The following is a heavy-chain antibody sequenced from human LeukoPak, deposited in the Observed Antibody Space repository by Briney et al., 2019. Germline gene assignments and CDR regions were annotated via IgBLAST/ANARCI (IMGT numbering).Heavy chain of an antibody. CDR2: ISSSGSTI. CDR3: ARDMITSRD. D-gene: IGHD3-16*01. Sequence: GGSLRLSCAASGFTFSSHEMNWVRQAPGKGLEWVSYISSSGSTIYYADSVKGRFTISRDNAKNSLYLQMNSLRAEDTAVYYCARDMITSRDWGQGTLVTVSS. J-gene: IGHJ4*02. V-gene: IGHV3-48*03. CDR1: GFTFSSHE.